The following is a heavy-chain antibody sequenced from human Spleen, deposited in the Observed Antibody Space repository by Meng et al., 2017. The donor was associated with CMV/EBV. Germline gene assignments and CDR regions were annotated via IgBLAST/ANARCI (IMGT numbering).Heavy chain of an antibody. V-gene: IGHV3-30-3*01. D-gene: IGHD3-3*01. CDR2: ISYDGSNK. Sequence: GGSLRLSCAASGFTFSSYAMHWVRQAPGKGLEWVAVISYDGSNKYYADSVKVRFTISRDNAKNSLYLQMNSLRAEDTDVYYCAREIWSGYYHNYYYGMDDWGQGTTVTVSS. CDR1: GFTFSSYA. CDR3: AREIWSGYYHNYYYGMDD. J-gene: IGHJ6*02.